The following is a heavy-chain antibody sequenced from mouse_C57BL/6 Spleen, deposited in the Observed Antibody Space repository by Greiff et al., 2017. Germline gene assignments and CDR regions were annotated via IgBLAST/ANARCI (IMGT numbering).Heavy chain of an antibody. J-gene: IGHJ4*01. D-gene: IGHD2-5*01. CDR1: GYTFTSYW. CDR3: AGRYSKDAMDY. Sequence: VQLQQPGAELVRPGSSVKLSCKASGYTFTSYWMDWVKQRPGQGLEWIGNIYPSDSETHYNQKFKDKATLTVDKSSSTAYMQCSSLTSEDSAVYYCAGRYSKDAMDYWGQGTSVTVSS. CDR2: IYPSDSET. V-gene: IGHV1-61*01.